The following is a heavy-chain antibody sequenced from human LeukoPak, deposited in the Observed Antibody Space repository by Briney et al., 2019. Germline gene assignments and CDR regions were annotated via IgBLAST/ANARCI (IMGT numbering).Heavy chain of an antibody. CDR3: ARAIPDRGYSYGYYYYYGMDV. V-gene: IGHV3-74*01. D-gene: IGHD5-18*01. CDR1: GFTFSSYW. CDR2: INSDGSST. J-gene: IGHJ6*02. Sequence: PWGSLRLSCAASGFTFSSYWMHWVRQAPGKGLVWVSRINSDGSSTSYADSVKGRFTISRDNAKNTLYLQMNSLRAEDTAVYYCARAIPDRGYSYGYYYYYGMDVWGQGTTVTVSS.